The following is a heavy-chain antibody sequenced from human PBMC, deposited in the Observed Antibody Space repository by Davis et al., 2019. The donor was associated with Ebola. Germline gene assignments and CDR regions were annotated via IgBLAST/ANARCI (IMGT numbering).Heavy chain of an antibody. J-gene: IGHJ6*02. CDR3: AKWGSVAGDYYDGMDV. CDR2: INHSGWT. CDR1: GGSISSGGYS. Sequence: MPSETLSLTCAVSGGSISSGGYSWSWTRQPPGKGLEWIGEINHSGWTNYNPSLKSRVTISVDTSKNQFSLKLSSVTAADTAVYYCAKWGSVAGDYYDGMDVWGQGTTVTVSS. D-gene: IGHD6-19*01. V-gene: IGHV4-30-2*02.